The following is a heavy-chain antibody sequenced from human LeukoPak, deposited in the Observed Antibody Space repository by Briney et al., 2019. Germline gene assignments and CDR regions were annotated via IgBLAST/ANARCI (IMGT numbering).Heavy chain of an antibody. CDR3: ARERMTFNAFDI. CDR2: IYSGGST. J-gene: IGHJ3*02. CDR1: GFTVSSNY. V-gene: IGHV3-53*01. D-gene: IGHD2-21*02. Sequence: GVSLRLSCAASGFTVSSNYMSWVRQAPGKGLEWVSVIYSGGSTYYADSVKGRFTISRDNSKNTLYLQMNSLRAEDTAVYYCARERMTFNAFDIWGQGTMVTVSS.